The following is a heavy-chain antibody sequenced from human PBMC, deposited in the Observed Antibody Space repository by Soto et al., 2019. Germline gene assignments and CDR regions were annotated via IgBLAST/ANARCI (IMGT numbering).Heavy chain of an antibody. J-gene: IGHJ3*02. D-gene: IGHD4-17*01. CDR1: GGSISSGGYY. V-gene: IGHV4-31*03. CDR2: IYYKGST. Sequence: QVQLQESGPGLVKPSQTLSLTCTVSGGSISSGGYYWSWIRQHPGKGLEWIGYIYYKGSTYYNPSLKSRVTISGGPSKNQFSLKLSSVNAADTAVYYWARTTVTTLDDAFDIWGQGTMVTVSS. CDR3: ARTTVTTLDDAFDI.